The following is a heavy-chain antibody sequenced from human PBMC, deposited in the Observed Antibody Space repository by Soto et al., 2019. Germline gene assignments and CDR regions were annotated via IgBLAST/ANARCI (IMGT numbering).Heavy chain of an antibody. CDR1: GFTFRSYA. V-gene: IGHV3-30*09. CDR3: AKEPPGVLDS. J-gene: IGHJ4*02. Sequence: PGGSLRLSCAASGFTFRSYAMHWVRQAPGKGLELVAVLSYDGNNKYYADSVKGRFAISRDNSKNTLYLQMNSLRVEDTAVYYCAKEPPGVLDSWGQGILVTVSS. CDR2: LSYDGNNK.